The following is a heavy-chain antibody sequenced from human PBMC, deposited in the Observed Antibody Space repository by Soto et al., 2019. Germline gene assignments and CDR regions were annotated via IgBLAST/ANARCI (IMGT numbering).Heavy chain of an antibody. CDR2: ISGDSGNT. J-gene: IGHJ4*01. CDR1: GYMFTKSA. Sequence: ASVKVSCKASGYMFTKSAMHWVRQAPGQRLEWMGWISGDSGNTKYSPKLQDRVTITRDTSASTAYTELSSLRSEDTALYYCARDGVAAGNINFDYWGQGTLVTVSS. V-gene: IGHV1-3*01. D-gene: IGHD6-19*01. CDR3: ARDGVAAGNINFDY.